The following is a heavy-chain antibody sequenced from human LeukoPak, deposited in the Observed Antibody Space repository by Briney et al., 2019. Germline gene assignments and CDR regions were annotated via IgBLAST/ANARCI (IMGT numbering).Heavy chain of an antibody. CDR1: GYSISSGTYY. V-gene: IGHV4-61*01. J-gene: IGHJ4*02. Sequence: PSETLSLTCTVSGYSISSGTYYWSWIRQPPGKGLEWIGYIYYSGSTNYNPSLKSRVTISVDTSKNQFSLKLSSVTAADTAVYYCARAGITMVRGVMPTDYWGQGTLVTVSS. D-gene: IGHD3-10*01. CDR2: IYYSGST. CDR3: ARAGITMVRGVMPTDY.